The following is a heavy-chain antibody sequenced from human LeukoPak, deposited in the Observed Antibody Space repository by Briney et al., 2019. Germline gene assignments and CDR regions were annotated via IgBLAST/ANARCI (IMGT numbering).Heavy chain of an antibody. CDR1: GGSISSYY. J-gene: IGHJ4*02. CDR3: ARGRRGWFGELPHRALDY. Sequence: SETLSLTCTVSGGSISSYYWSWIRQPPGKGLEWIGYIYYSGTTNYNPSLKSRVTISVDTSKNQFSLKLSSVTAADTAVYYCARGRRGWFGELPHRALDYWGQGTLVTVSS. D-gene: IGHD3-10*01. V-gene: IGHV4-59*12. CDR2: IYYSGTT.